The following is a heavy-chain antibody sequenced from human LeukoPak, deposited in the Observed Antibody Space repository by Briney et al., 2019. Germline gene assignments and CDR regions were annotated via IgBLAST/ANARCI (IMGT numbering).Heavy chain of an antibody. D-gene: IGHD6-19*01. Sequence: ASVKVSCKASGYTFTSYGISWVRQAPGQGLEWMGWISAYNGNTNYAQKLQGRVTMTTDTSTSTAYMELRSLRSDDTAVYYCARPHVQWLVPYYFDYWGQGTLVTVSS. V-gene: IGHV1-18*01. J-gene: IGHJ4*02. CDR2: ISAYNGNT. CDR3: ARPHVQWLVPYYFDY. CDR1: GYTFTSYG.